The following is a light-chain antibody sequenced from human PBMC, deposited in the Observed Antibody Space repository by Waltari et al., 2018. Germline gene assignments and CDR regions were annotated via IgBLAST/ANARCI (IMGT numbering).Light chain of an antibody. V-gene: IGLV1-47*01. CDR1: SSNIGSNY. CDR3: AAWDDSLSGVV. Sequence: SVLTQPPSASGTPGQRVTISCSGSSSNIGSNYVYWYQQLPGTAPKLRIYMNKQRRSGVPDRFSGSKSGTSASRAISGLRSEDEADYYCAAWDDSLSGVVFGGGTKLTVL. J-gene: IGLJ2*01. CDR2: MNK.